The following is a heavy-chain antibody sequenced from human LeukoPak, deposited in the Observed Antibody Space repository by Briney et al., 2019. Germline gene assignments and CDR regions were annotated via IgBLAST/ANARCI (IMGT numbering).Heavy chain of an antibody. CDR1: GFTFSSYA. CDR3: AKISKGFLGTTDY. D-gene: IGHD3-3*01. J-gene: IGHJ4*02. V-gene: IGHV3-23*01. CDR2: ISGSGGST. Sequence: GGSLRLSCAASGFTFSSYAMSWVRQAPGKGLEWVSAISGSGGSTYYADSVKGRFTISRDNSKNTLYLQMDSLRAEDTAVYYCAKISKGFLGTTDYWGQGTLVTVSS.